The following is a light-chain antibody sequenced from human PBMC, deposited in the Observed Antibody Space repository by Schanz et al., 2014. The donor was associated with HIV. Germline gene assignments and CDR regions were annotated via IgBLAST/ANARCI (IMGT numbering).Light chain of an antibody. CDR2: EAS. CDR3: QQYDSYPYT. V-gene: IGKV1-5*03. CDR1: QSISGW. J-gene: IGKJ2*01. Sequence: DIQMTQSPSTLSASVGDRITITCRASQSISGWLAWYQQKPGEAPNLLISEASTLKSGVPSRFSGSGSGTEFTLTISSLQPADFATYYCQQYDSYPYTFGQGTKLEIK.